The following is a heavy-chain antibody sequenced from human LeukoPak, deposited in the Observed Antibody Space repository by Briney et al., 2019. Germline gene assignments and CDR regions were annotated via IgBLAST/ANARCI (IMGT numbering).Heavy chain of an antibody. CDR2: IDPDGSNT. CDR3: ARSRYNYYYMDV. J-gene: IGHJ6*03. Sequence: GGSLRLSCAASGFTFSSYWMQWVRQAPGKGLVWVSRIDPDGSNTDYADSVKGRFTISRDNAKNTLYLQMNSLKAEDTAVYYCARSRYNYYYMDVWGKGTTLTVSS. CDR1: GFTFSSYW. V-gene: IGHV3-74*01.